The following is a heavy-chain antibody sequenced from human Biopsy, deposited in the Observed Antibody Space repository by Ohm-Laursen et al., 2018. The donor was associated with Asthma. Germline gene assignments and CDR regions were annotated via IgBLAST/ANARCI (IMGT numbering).Heavy chain of an antibody. CDR1: GGTFSNFA. CDR3: ARCQVGYSSGWSLLLKKIYYSGMDV. V-gene: IGHV1-69*01. D-gene: IGHD6-19*01. CDR2: IMTVFGTT. J-gene: IGHJ6*02. Sequence: SSVTVSCQVPGGTFSNFAISWVRQAPGEGLEWLGGIMTVFGTTNYAQKFQGRVTITADESTSTAYMEATSLRSEDTAIYYCARCQVGYSSGWSLLLKKIYYSGMDVWGQGTAVTVSS.